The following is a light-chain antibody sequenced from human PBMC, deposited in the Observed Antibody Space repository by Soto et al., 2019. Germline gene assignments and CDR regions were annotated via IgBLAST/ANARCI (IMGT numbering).Light chain of an antibody. CDR1: RSDVGSCNC. CDR3: GSSGGSPHWV. J-gene: IGLJ3*02. V-gene: IGLV2-23*02. CDR2: EVN. Sequence: QSALTQPASVSGSPGQSITISCTGTRSDVGSCNCVSWYQQHPGKAPTLMMYEVNKRPSGIANRVSGYKSGNTASLTVSGFHAEDVADYYFGSSGGSPHWVFGGGTKLTV.